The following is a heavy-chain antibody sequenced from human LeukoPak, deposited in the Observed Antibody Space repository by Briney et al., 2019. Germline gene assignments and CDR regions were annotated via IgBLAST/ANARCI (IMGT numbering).Heavy chain of an antibody. Sequence: SETLSLTCTVSGGSISSSSYYWGCIRQPPGKGLECIGSIYYSGSTYYNPSLKSRVTISVDTSKNQFSLKLSSVTAADTAVYYCARVGTLYSGSYYEAFFDYWGQGTLVTVSS. CDR3: ARVGTLYSGSYYEAFFDY. CDR2: IYYSGST. V-gene: IGHV4-39*07. J-gene: IGHJ4*02. D-gene: IGHD1-26*01. CDR1: GGSISSSSYY.